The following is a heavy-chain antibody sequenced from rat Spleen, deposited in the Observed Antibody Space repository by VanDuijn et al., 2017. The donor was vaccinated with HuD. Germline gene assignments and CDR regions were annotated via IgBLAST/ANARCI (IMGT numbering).Heavy chain of an antibody. CDR1: GYTFTSYD. Sequence: QVQLQQSGAELTKPGSSVKISCKASGYTFTSYDIGWIKQTTGQGLEYIGYINTGSGGTSYHEKFMGKATLTVDKYSSTAFMQLSSLTPEDTALYYCARYYSTYTPFAYWGQGTLVTVSS. D-gene: IGHD1-2*01. CDR3: ARYYSTYTPFAY. J-gene: IGHJ3*01. CDR2: INTGSGGT. V-gene: IGHV1-57*01.